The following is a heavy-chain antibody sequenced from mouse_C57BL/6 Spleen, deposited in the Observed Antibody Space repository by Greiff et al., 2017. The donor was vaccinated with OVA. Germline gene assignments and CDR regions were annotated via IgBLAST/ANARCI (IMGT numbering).Heavy chain of an antibody. D-gene: IGHD1-1*01. V-gene: IGHV3-6*01. CDR2: ISYDGSN. CDR1: GYSITSGYY. J-gene: IGHJ2*01. CDR3: ARADYGSSYFDY. Sequence: DVQLVESGPGLVKPSQSLSLTCSVTGYSITSGYYWNWIRQFPGNKLEWMGYISYDGSNNYNPSLKNRISITRDTSKNQFFLKLNSVTTEDTATYYCARADYGSSYFDYWGQGTTLTVSS.